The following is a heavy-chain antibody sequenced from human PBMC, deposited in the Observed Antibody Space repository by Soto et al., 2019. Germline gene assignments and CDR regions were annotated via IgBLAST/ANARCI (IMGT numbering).Heavy chain of an antibody. Sequence: QVQLVQSAAEVKKPGASVKVSCKASGYTFIRYGIAWVRQAPGQGLEWLGWISPYNDYTTYTQKLPGRVTMTTDTSAKTVYMELRSLGSDDKAVYYCARGGYYDNVWGQLSDYGLDVWGQGTTVTVSS. CDR2: ISPYNDYT. V-gene: IGHV1-18*01. CDR1: GYTFIRYG. J-gene: IGHJ6*02. CDR3: ARGGYYDNVWGQLSDYGLDV. D-gene: IGHD3-16*01.